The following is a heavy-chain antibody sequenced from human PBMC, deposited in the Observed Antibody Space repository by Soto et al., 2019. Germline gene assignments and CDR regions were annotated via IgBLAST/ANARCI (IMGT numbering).Heavy chain of an antibody. D-gene: IGHD2-2*01. V-gene: IGHV1-69*01. CDR2: IIPISGTA. CDR3: ARSQVSSTSFDTYYYYYYGMDV. Sequence: QVQLVQSGAEVKKPGSSVKVSCKASGGTFSSYAISWVRQAPGQGLEWMGGIIPISGTANYAQKFQGRVTITADESTSTAYMELSSLRSEDTAVYYCARSQVSSTSFDTYYYYYYGMDVWGQGTTVTVSS. J-gene: IGHJ6*02. CDR1: GGTFSSYA.